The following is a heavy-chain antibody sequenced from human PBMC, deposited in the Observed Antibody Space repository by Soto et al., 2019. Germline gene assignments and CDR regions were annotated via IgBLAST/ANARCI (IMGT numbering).Heavy chain of an antibody. CDR1: GFTFSSYS. V-gene: IGHV3-23*01. CDR2: FRSSGDDGTT. CDR3: AKKVNSAPGSQYFDY. J-gene: IGHJ4*02. D-gene: IGHD3-10*01. Sequence: GGSLRLSCAASGFTFSSYSMSWVRQAPGKGLEWVSGFRSSGDDGTTYYADSVKGRFTISRDNSKNTLFLQMDNLRAEDTAIYYCAKKVNSAPGSQYFDYWGQGTLVTVSS.